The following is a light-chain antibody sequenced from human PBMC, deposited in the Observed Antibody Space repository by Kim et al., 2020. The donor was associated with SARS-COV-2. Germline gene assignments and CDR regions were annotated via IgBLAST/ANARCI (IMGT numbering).Light chain of an antibody. CDR1: KLGDKY. CDR3: QAWDSSTYV. Sequence: GSPGQPASITCSGDKLGDKYACWYQQKPGQSPVLVIYQDSKRPSGIPERFSGSNSGNTATLTISGTQAMDEADYYCQAWDSSTYVFGTGTKVTVL. J-gene: IGLJ1*01. V-gene: IGLV3-1*01. CDR2: QDS.